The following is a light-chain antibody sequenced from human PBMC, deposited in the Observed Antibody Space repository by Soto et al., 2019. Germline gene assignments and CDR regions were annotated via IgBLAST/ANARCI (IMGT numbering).Light chain of an antibody. CDR3: AAWDDSLNGVV. V-gene: IGLV1-44*01. J-gene: IGLJ2*01. CDR1: SSNIGSHT. CDR2: SNT. Sequence: QAVVTQPPSASGTPGQTIAISCSGGSSNIGSHTVNWYQQLQGTAPRLLIYSNTQRPSVVPDRFSGSKSGTSASLAISGLQSEFEGDYSCAAWDDSLNGVVFGGGTKRTVL.